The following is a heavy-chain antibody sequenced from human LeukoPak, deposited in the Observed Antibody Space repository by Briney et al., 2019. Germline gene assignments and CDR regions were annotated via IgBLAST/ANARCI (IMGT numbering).Heavy chain of an antibody. CDR1: GFTFNNYD. J-gene: IGHJ4*02. Sequence: GGSLRLSCAASGFTFNNYDMHWVRQAPGKGLEWVAFISFDGSNKYYADSVKGRFTISRDNSKNTVYLQMNSLRGEDTAVYYCAKESQYWGQGTLVTVSS. CDR3: AKESQY. V-gene: IGHV3-30*18. CDR2: ISFDGSNK.